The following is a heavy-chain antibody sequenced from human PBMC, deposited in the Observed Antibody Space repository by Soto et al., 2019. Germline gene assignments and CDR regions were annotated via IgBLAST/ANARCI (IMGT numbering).Heavy chain of an antibody. V-gene: IGHV4-4*07. CDR3: ARGVGFGYYYYHMDL. Sequence: KTSETLSLTCTVSGGSISSYYWSWIRQPAGKGLEWIGRIYSSGDTYYNPSLKSRVTMSVDTSKNQFSLKLSSVTTADTAVYYCARGVGFGYYYYHMDLWGQGTTVTVSS. CDR2: IYSSGDT. J-gene: IGHJ6*02. CDR1: GGSISSYY. D-gene: IGHD3-10*01.